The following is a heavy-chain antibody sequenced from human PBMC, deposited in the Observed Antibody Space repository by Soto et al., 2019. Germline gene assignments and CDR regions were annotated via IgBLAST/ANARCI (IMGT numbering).Heavy chain of an antibody. J-gene: IGHJ4*02. CDR2: IYSGGST. CDR1: GFAVSGNY. Sequence: EVQLVESGGGLIQPGGSLRLSCAAPGFAVSGNYMSWVRQPPGRGLEWVSIIYSGGSTYYADSVKGRFTISRDDSKNTVYLQMNSLRAEDTAFYYCARAERGGVIMGYYFDFWGQGTLVTVSS. V-gene: IGHV3-53*03. D-gene: IGHD3-10*01. CDR3: ARAERGGVIMGYYFDF.